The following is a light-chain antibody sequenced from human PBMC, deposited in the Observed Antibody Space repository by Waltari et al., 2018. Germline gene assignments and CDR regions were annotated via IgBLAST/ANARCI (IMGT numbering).Light chain of an antibody. CDR3: CSYAGSYTHVV. CDR1: SSDVGGFDY. J-gene: IGLJ2*01. CDR2: DVT. V-gene: IGLV2-11*01. Sequence: QSALTQPRPVSGSPGQSVTISCTGTSSDVGGFDYVSWYPHHPGKAPRLMTCDVTNRPSVVPDRFSGSKSGNTASLTISGLQAEDEADYYCCSYAGSYTHVVFGGGTKLTVL.